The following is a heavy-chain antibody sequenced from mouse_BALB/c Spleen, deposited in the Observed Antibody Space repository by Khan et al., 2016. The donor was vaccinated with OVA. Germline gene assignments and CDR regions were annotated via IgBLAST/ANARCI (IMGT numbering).Heavy chain of an antibody. Sequence: EVELVESGGDLVKPGGSLKLSCAASGFTFSTYGMSWVRQAPDKRLEWVATVSTGGSYTYYPASVKGRFTISRDNAKNPLYLQMSGLRSEDTAMFYCTRRAYYYDSEGFAYWGQGTLVTVSA. CDR1: GFTFSTYG. D-gene: IGHD1-1*01. J-gene: IGHJ3*01. CDR2: VSTGGSYT. V-gene: IGHV5-6*01. CDR3: TRRAYYYDSEGFAY.